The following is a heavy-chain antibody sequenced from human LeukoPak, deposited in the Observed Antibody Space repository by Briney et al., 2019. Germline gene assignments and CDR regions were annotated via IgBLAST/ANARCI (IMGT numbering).Heavy chain of an antibody. CDR2: IHYNGNT. CDR1: GGSISGYF. J-gene: IGHJ4*02. CDR3: AKDSSTWGNLAGHFDS. Sequence: SETLSLTCAVSGGSISGYFWNWIRQPPGKGLEWIGNIHYNGNTNYNPSLKSRVTISVDTSKNQFSLRLSSVTAADTAVYYCAKDSSTWGNLAGHFDSWGQGTLVTVSS. V-gene: IGHV4-59*12. D-gene: IGHD6-13*01.